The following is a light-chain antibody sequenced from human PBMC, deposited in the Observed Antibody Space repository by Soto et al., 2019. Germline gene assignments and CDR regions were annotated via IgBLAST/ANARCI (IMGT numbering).Light chain of an antibody. V-gene: IGLV2-8*01. CDR1: SSDVGGYNY. CDR3: ISYAASNNFV. Sequence: QSALTQPPSASGSPGQSVTISCTGTSSDVGGYNYVSWYQQHPGKAPKLMIYEVSNRPSGVPDRFSGSKSSNTASLTVSGLQAEDEADYYCISYAASNNFVFGTGTKVTV. J-gene: IGLJ1*01. CDR2: EVS.